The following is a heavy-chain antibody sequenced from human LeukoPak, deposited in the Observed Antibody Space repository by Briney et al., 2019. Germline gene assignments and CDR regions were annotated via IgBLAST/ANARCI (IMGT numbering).Heavy chain of an antibody. Sequence: TLSLTCTVSSGSISSYCSSWTWIRQPPGQGLEYIGYIYYSGTTYYNPSLKSRITMSVDMSANQFSLKLSSVTAADTALYYCARSDYGDAYYFDYWGQGTLVTVSS. D-gene: IGHD4-17*01. CDR1: SGSISSYCSS. V-gene: IGHV4-30-4*08. CDR2: IYYSGTT. J-gene: IGHJ4*02. CDR3: ARSDYGDAYYFDY.